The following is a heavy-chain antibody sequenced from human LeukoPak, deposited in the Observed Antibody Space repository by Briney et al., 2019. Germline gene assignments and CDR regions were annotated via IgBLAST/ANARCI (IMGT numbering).Heavy chain of an antibody. CDR2: INSDGSST. V-gene: IGHV3-74*01. D-gene: IGHD2-15*01. CDR3: ASRGRDYYYYGMDV. Sequence: GGSLRLSCAASGFTFSSYWMHWVRQAPGKGLVWVSRINSDGSSTSYADSVKGRFTISRDNAKNSLYLQMNSLRAEDTAVYYCASRGRDYYYYGMDVWGQGTTVTVSS. CDR1: GFTFSSYW. J-gene: IGHJ6*02.